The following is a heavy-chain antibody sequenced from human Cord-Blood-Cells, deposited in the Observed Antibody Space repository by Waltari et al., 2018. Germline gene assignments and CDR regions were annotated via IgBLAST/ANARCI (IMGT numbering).Heavy chain of an antibody. D-gene: IGHD3-22*01. V-gene: IGHV1-2*04. J-gene: IGHJ4*02. CDR1: GHTFTGSY. CDR3: ARGWDSSGYYFDY. CDR2: INPNGGGT. Sequence: QLQLVQSGAEVNRPAAAAKVSCKPSGHTFTGSYLHWVRQAPGQGLERMGWINPNGGGTNYAQKFQGWVTMTRDTSISTAYMELSRLRSDDTAVYYCARGWDSSGYYFDYWGQGTLVTVSS.